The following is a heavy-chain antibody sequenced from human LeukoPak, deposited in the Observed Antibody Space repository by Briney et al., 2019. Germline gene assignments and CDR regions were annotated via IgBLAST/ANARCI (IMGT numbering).Heavy chain of an antibody. D-gene: IGHD5-18*01. Sequence: ASVKVSCKASGYTFTSYAVNWVRQAPGQGLEWMGWMNTNTGNPTYAQGFTGRFVFFLDTSVSTAYLQISSLKAEDTAVYYCARVDTAMFGWAFDIWGQGTMVTVSS. CDR3: ARVDTAMFGWAFDI. CDR2: MNTNTGNP. CDR1: GYTFTSYA. J-gene: IGHJ3*02. V-gene: IGHV7-4-1*02.